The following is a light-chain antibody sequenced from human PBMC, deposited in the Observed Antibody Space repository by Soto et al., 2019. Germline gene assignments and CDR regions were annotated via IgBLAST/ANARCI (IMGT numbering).Light chain of an antibody. V-gene: IGLV1-44*01. Sequence: QAVVTQPPSASATPGQRVTISCSGPRSNIGRHAVNWYQQLPGTAPRLLIYDNYQRPSGVPDRFSGSKSGTSASLAISGLQSEDEADYYCATWDDSLNGRAVFGGGTKLTVL. CDR3: ATWDDSLNGRAV. J-gene: IGLJ3*02. CDR2: DNY. CDR1: RSNIGRHA.